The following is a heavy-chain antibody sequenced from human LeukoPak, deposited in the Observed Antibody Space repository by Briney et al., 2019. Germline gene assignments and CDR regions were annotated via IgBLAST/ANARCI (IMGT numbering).Heavy chain of an antibody. CDR1: GFTFSSYW. J-gene: IGHJ6*03. Sequence: PGGSLRLSCAASGFTFSSYWMSWVRQAPGKGLEWVANIKQDGSEKYCVDSVKGRFTISRDNAKNSLYLQMNSLRAEDTAVYYCARELAGLGYCSSTSCSEATYYMDVWGKGTTVTVSS. CDR2: IKQDGSEK. CDR3: ARELAGLGYCSSTSCSEATYYMDV. V-gene: IGHV3-7*01. D-gene: IGHD2-2*01.